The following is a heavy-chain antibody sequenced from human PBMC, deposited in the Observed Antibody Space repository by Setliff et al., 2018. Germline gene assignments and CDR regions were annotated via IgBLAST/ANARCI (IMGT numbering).Heavy chain of an antibody. D-gene: IGHD1-1*01. CDR2: VYYSGIA. CDR3: ARTGTYRYFDY. CDR1: GGSISTFY. J-gene: IGHJ4*02. V-gene: IGHV4-59*08. Sequence: SETLSLTCTVSGGSISTFYWSWIRQPPGKGLEWIGYVYYSGIANYSPSLKSRLTLSVDTSKNQVSLNLRSVTAADTAVYYCARTGTYRYFDYWGQGTQVTVSS.